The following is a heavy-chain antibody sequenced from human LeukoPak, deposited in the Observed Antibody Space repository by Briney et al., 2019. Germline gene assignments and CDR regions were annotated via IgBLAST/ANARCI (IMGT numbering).Heavy chain of an antibody. V-gene: IGHV1-69*13. CDR1: GGTFSSYA. CDR3: ARADSGGYYVAYWY. J-gene: IGHJ4*02. D-gene: IGHD3-22*01. CDR2: IIPIFGTA. Sequence: SVTVSCKASGGTFSSYAISWVRQAPGQGLEWMGGIIPIFGTANYAQKFQGRVTITADESTSTAYMELSSLRSEDTAVYYCARADSGGYYVAYWYWGQGTLVTVSS.